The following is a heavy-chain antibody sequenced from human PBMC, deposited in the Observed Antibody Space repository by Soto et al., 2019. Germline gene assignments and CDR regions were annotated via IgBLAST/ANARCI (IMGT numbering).Heavy chain of an antibody. J-gene: IGHJ6*02. Sequence: EVQLVESGGGLVQPGGSLRLSCAASGFTFSSYDMHWVRQATGKGLELVSAIGTAGDTYYPGSVKGRFTISRENAKNSLYLQMNSLRAGDTALYYCARAKYSSSFGGMDVWGQGTTVTVSS. V-gene: IGHV3-13*01. CDR3: ARAKYSSSFGGMDV. CDR1: GFTFSSYD. CDR2: IGTAGDT. D-gene: IGHD6-6*01.